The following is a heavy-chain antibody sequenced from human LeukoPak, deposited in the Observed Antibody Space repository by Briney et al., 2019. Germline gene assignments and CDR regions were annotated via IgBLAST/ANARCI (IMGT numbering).Heavy chain of an antibody. D-gene: IGHD3-22*01. CDR3: ARVSSGSPDY. J-gene: IGHJ4*02. CDR2: ISSSSSYI. Sequence: GGSLRLSCAASGFTFSSYAMSWVRQAPGKGLEWVSSISSSSSYIYYADSVKGRFTISRDNAKNSLYLQMNSLRAEDTAVYYCARVSSGSPDYWGQGTLVTVSS. V-gene: IGHV3-21*01. CDR1: GFTFSSYA.